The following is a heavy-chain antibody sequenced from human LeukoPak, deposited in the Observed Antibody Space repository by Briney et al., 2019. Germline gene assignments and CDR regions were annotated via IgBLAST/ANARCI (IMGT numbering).Heavy chain of an antibody. D-gene: IGHD2-2*01. V-gene: IGHV1-69*13. J-gene: IGHJ6*03. Sequence: ASVKVSCKASGGTFSSYAISWVRQAPGQGLEWMGGIIPIFGTANYAQKFQGRVTITADESTSTAYMELSSLRSEDTAVYYCAREGDCSSTSCGGNNYYYYMDVWGKGTTVTVSS. CDR1: GGTFSSYA. CDR3: AREGDCSSTSCGGNNYYYYMDV. CDR2: IIPIFGTA.